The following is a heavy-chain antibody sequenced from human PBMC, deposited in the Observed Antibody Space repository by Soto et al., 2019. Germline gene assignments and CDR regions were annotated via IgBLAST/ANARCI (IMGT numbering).Heavy chain of an antibody. CDR1: GYTFTSYG. V-gene: IGHV1-18*01. Sequence: ASVKVSCKTSGYTFTSYGISWVRQAPGQGLEWMGWISAYNGNTNYAQKLQGRVTMTTDTSTSTAYMELRSLRSDDTAAYYCARGGLYDFWSGISKDNWFDPWGQGTLVTVSS. CDR3: ARGGLYDFWSGISKDNWFDP. CDR2: ISAYNGNT. D-gene: IGHD3-3*01. J-gene: IGHJ5*02.